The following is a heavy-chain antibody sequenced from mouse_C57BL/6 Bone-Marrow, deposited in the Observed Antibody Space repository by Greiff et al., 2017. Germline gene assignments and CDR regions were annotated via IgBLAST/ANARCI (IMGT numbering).Heavy chain of an antibody. V-gene: IGHV5-6*01. CDR1: GFTFSSYG. J-gene: IGHJ2*01. CDR2: ISSGGSYT. CDR3: ARLLDY. Sequence: EVQGVESGGDLVKPGGSLKLSCAASGFTFSSYGMSWVCQTPDKRLEWVATISSGGSYTYYPDSVKGRFTISRDNAKNTLYLQMSSLKSEDTAMYYCARLLDYWGQGTTLTVSS.